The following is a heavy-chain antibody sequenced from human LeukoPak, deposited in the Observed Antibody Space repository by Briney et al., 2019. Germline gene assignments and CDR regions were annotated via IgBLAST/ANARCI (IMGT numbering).Heavy chain of an antibody. V-gene: IGHV1-2*02. Sequence: PGASVTVSCTASGYTFTGYYMHWVRQAPGQGLEWMGWINPNSGGTNYAQKFQGRVTMTRDTSISTAYMELSRLRSDDTAVYYCARGRPEEWFGELPEYYFDYWGQGTLVTVSS. D-gene: IGHD3-10*01. CDR3: ARGRPEEWFGELPEYYFDY. CDR2: INPNSGGT. J-gene: IGHJ4*02. CDR1: GYTFTGYY.